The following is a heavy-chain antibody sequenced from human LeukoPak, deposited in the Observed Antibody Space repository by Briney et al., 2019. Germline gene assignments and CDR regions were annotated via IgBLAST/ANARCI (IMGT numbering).Heavy chain of an antibody. CDR1: GFAFSNYG. J-gene: IGHJ4*02. Sequence: GGSLRLSCAASGFAFSNYGMHWVRQAPGKGLVWVSRINSDGSSTSYADSVKGRFTISRDNAKNTLYLQMNSLRAEDTAVYYCARDPDYGDLFDYWGQGTLVTVSS. D-gene: IGHD4-17*01. CDR2: INSDGSST. V-gene: IGHV3-74*01. CDR3: ARDPDYGDLFDY.